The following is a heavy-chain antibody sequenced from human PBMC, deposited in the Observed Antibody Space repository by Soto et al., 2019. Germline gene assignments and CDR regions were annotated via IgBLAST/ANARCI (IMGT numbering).Heavy chain of an antibody. CDR3: AKDLIAARNYYYYGMDV. V-gene: IGHV3-23*01. CDR1: GFTFSSYA. J-gene: IGHJ6*02. CDR2: ISGSGGST. Sequence: PGGSLRLTCAASGFTFSSYAMSWVRQAPGKGLEWVSTISGSGGSTYYADSVKGRFTISRDNSKNTLYLQMNSLRAEDTAVYYCAKDLIAARNYYYYGMDVWGQGTTVTVSS. D-gene: IGHD6-6*01.